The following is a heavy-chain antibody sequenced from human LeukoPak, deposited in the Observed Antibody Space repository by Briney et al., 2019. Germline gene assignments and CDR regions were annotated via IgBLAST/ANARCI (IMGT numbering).Heavy chain of an antibody. CDR3: ARSIHQLLFRGAFDI. D-gene: IGHD2-2*01. CDR1: GGSINSYY. V-gene: IGHV4-59*12. J-gene: IGHJ3*02. Sequence: SETLSLTCTVSGGSINSYYWSWIRQPPGKGLEWIGYIYYSGSTNYNPSLKSRLTISVDTSKNQFSLKLSSVTAADTAVYYCARSIHQLLFRGAFDIWGQGTMVTVSS. CDR2: IYYSGST.